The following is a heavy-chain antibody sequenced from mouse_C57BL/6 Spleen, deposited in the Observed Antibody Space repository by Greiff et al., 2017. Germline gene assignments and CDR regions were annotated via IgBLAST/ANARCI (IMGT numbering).Heavy chain of an antibody. Sequence: VQLKESGGDLVKPGGSLKLSCAASGFTFSSYGMSWVRQTPDKRLEWVATISSGGSYTYYPDSVKGRFTISRDNAKNTLYLQMSSLKSEDTAMYYCARQAAIFAYWGQGTLVTVSA. CDR2: ISSGGSYT. CDR3: ARQAAIFAY. V-gene: IGHV5-6*01. J-gene: IGHJ3*01. CDR1: GFTFSSYG.